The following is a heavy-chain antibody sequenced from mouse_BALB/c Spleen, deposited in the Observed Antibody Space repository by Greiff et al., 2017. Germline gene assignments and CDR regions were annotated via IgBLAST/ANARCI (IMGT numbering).Heavy chain of an antibody. Sequence: EVQLVESGGDLVKPGGSLKLSCAASGFTFSSYGMSWVRQTPDKRLEWVATISSGGSYTYYPDSVKGRFTISRDNAKNTLYLQMSSLKSEDTAMYYCAGDYYGPFAYWGQGTTLTVSS. CDR1: GFTFSSYG. V-gene: IGHV5-6*01. CDR2: ISSGGSYT. D-gene: IGHD1-2*01. J-gene: IGHJ2*01. CDR3: AGDYYGPFAY.